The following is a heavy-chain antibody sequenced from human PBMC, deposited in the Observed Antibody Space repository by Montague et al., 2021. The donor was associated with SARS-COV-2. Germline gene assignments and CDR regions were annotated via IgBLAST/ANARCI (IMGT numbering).Heavy chain of an antibody. Sequence: SLRLSCAASGFTFSGYTVNWVRQAPGKGLEWVSSISSSSSYIYYADSVXGRFTISRDNAKNSLYLQMNSLRAEDTAVYYCARAQHYDFWSGKSFEYWGQGTLVTVSS. V-gene: IGHV3-21*01. J-gene: IGHJ4*02. CDR3: ARAQHYDFWSGKSFEY. CDR2: ISSSSSYI. CDR1: GFTFSGYT. D-gene: IGHD3-3*01.